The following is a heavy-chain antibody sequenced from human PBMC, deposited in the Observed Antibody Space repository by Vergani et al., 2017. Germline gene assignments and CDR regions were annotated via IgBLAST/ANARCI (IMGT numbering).Heavy chain of an antibody. V-gene: IGHV3-11*01. CDR3: ARDLGCSSTSCYGYYYYGMDV. J-gene: IGHJ6*02. Sequence: QVQLVESGGGLVKPGGSLRLSCAASGFTFSDYYMSWIRQAPGKGLEWVSYISSSGSTIYYADSVKGRFTISRDKAKNSLYLQMNSRRAEDTAVYYCARDLGCSSTSCYGYYYYGMDVWGQGTTVTVSS. D-gene: IGHD2-2*01. CDR2: ISSSGSTI. CDR1: GFTFSDYY.